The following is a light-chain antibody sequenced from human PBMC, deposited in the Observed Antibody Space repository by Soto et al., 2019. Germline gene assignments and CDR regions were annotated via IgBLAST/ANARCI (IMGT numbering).Light chain of an antibody. CDR1: SIDVGSYNL. CDR2: EVS. V-gene: IGLV2-23*02. J-gene: IGLJ1*01. Sequence: QAVLTQPASVSGSPGQSITISRTGTSIDVGSYNLVSWYQQHPGKAPKLMIYEVSKRPSGVSNRFSGSKSGNTASLTISGLQAEDEADYYCCSYAGSSSLFGTGTKVTVL. CDR3: CSYAGSSSL.